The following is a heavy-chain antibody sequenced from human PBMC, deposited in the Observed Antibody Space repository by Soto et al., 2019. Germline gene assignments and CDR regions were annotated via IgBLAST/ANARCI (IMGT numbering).Heavy chain of an antibody. V-gene: IGHV4-30-2*01. CDR1: GGSISSGGYS. CDR3: ARVTTIFGVAPSESFDY. Sequence: SETLSLTCAVSGGSISSGGYSWSWIRQPPGKGLEWIGYIYHSGRTYYNPSLKSRVTISVDRSKNQFSLKLSSVTAADTAVYYCARVTTIFGVAPSESFDYWGQGPLVSVSS. J-gene: IGHJ4*02. CDR2: IYHSGRT. D-gene: IGHD3-3*01.